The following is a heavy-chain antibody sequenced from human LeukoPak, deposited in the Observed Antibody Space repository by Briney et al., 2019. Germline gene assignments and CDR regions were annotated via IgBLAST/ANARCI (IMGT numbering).Heavy chain of an antibody. D-gene: IGHD2-15*01. J-gene: IGHJ4*02. CDR2: ISSSSSYI. CDR3: AIYIPDCSGGSCYDY. CDR1: GFTFSSYS. Sequence: GGSLRLSCAASGFTFSSYSMNWVRQAPGKGLEWVSSISSSSSYIYYADSVKGRFTISRDNAKNSLYLQMNSLRAEDTAVYYCAIYIPDCSGGSCYDYWGQGTLVTISS. V-gene: IGHV3-21*01.